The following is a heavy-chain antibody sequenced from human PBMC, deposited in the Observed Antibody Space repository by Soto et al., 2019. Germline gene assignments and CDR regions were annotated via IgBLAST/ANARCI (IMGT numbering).Heavy chain of an antibody. CDR1: GGSISSSSYY. CDR2: IYYSGST. J-gene: IGHJ4*02. CDR3: ARSQPYYFDY. Sequence: QLQLQESGPGLVKPSDTLSLTCTVSGGSISSSSYYWGWIRQPPGKGLEWIGSIYYSGSTYYNPSLKSRVTISVDTSKNQFSLKLSSVTAADTAVYYCARSQPYYFDYWGQGTLVTVSS. V-gene: IGHV4-39*01.